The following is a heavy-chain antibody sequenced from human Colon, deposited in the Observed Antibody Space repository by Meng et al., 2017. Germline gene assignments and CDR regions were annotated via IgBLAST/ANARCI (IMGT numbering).Heavy chain of an antibody. J-gene: IGHJ5*02. CDR1: GGSIRIGVYY. D-gene: IGHD4-17*01. CDR3: ARDRKHYGERGWFDP. V-gene: IGHV4-30-4*01. CDR2: IYYSGST. Sequence: QVQLQGSGPGLVQPSQISSLTCSVSGGSIRIGVYYWSLIRQPPGKGMEWIGYIYYSGSTYSNASLKSRVTISIDRSKNQFSLKLSSVTAADTAVYYCARDRKHYGERGWFDPWGQGTLVTVSS.